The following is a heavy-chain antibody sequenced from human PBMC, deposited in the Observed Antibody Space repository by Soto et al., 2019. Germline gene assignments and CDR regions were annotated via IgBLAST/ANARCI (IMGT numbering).Heavy chain of an antibody. CDR3: ARHPGEYTVRLPDYYYYMDV. D-gene: IGHD3-10*01. V-gene: IGHV4-39*01. CDR1: GGSISSSSYY. CDR2: IYYSGST. Sequence: SETLSLTCTVSGGSISSSSYYWGWIRQPPGKGLEWIGSIYYSGSTYYNPSLKSRVTISVDTSKNQFSLKLSSVTAADTAVYYCARHPGEYTVRLPDYYYYMDVWDKGTTVTVSS. J-gene: IGHJ6*03.